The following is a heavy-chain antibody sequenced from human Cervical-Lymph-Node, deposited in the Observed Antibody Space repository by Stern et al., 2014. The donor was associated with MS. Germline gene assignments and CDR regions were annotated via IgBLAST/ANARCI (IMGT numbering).Heavy chain of an antibody. Sequence: EVQLVESGGDLVQPGRSLRLSCAASGFRFDLYAMHWVRQAPGKGLEGVAGISWNIVSIGYAGSVKGRFTISRDNVKNFLYLQMDSLRPEDTALYYCAKEIRRADSSPDYWGQGALVTVSS. D-gene: IGHD6-19*01. CDR2: ISWNIVSI. J-gene: IGHJ4*02. CDR3: AKEIRRADSSPDY. V-gene: IGHV3-9*01. CDR1: GFRFDLYA.